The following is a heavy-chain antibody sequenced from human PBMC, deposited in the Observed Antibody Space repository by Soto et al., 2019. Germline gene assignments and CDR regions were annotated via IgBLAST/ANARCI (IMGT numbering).Heavy chain of an antibody. V-gene: IGHV3-23*01. Sequence: GGSLRLSCAASGFTFGSYAMSWVRQAPGKGLEWVSSISGSGGSTYYADSVKGRFTISRDNSKNTLYLQMNSLRAEDTALYYCALSTNGGSPYWGQGTLVTVSS. CDR2: ISGSGGST. CDR3: ALSTNGGSPY. D-gene: IGHD2-8*01. J-gene: IGHJ4*02. CDR1: GFTFGSYA.